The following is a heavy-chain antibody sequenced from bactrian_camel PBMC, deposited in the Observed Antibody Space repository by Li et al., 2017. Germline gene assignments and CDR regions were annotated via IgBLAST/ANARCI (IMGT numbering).Heavy chain of an antibody. D-gene: IGHD4*01. Sequence: HVQLVESGGGSVPPGGSLRLSCTASGYKWSDNSMGWFRQAPGKEREGVAAIYSGPPTTFYADSVKGRFFISRDNANTVHLQMDNLQPEDTAVYYCAANSVCLPATIATVDSVTEYGYWGQGTQVTVS. CDR2: IYSGPPTT. J-gene: IGHJ4*01. CDR3: AANSVCLPATIATVDSVTEYGY. CDR1: GYKWSDNS. V-gene: IGHV3S54*01.